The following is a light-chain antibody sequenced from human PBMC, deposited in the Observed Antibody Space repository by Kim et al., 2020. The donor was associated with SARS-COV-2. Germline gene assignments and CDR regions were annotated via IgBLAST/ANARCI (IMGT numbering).Light chain of an antibody. CDR3: CSYAGSSSVV. CDR1: SSDVGSYKL. J-gene: IGLJ2*01. V-gene: IGLV2-23*02. CDR2: EVS. Sequence: QSALTQPASVSGSPGQSITISCTGTSSDVGSYKLVSWYQQHPGKAPKLMIYEVSKRPSGVSNRFSGSKSGNTASLTISGLQAEDEADYYCCSYAGSSSVVFGGGTKVTVL.